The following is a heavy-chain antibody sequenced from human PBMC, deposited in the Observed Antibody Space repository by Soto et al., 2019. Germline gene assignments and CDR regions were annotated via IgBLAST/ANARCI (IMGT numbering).Heavy chain of an antibody. CDR2: MNPDSGNT. V-gene: IGHV1-8*01. CDR1: GYTFTSYD. CDR3: ARGNYGDYVSDY. D-gene: IGHD4-17*01. J-gene: IGHJ4*02. Sequence: QVQLVQSGAEVKKPGASVKVSCKASGYTFTSYDSNCVRQATGQGLEWMGWMNPDSGNTGYAQKYQGRVTMTRNTSISTAYMELSSLRSEDTAVYYCARGNYGDYVSDYWGQGTLVTVSS.